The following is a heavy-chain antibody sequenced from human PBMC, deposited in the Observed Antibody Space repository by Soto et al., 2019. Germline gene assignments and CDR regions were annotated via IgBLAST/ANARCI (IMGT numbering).Heavy chain of an antibody. CDR2: ISAYNGNT. D-gene: IGHD2-2*02. V-gene: IGHV1-18*04. Sequence: ASLKVSCKASGYTFTSYGISWVRQAPGQGLEWMGWISAYNGNTNYAQKLQGRVTMTTDTSTSTAYMELRSLRSDDTAVYYCARDRDIVVVPAAISNYYYGIDVWGQGTTVTVSS. CDR3: ARDRDIVVVPAAISNYYYGIDV. J-gene: IGHJ6*02. CDR1: GYTFTSYG.